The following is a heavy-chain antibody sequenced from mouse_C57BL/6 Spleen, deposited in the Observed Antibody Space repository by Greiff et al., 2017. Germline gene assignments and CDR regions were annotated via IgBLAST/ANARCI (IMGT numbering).Heavy chain of an antibody. CDR2: IYPGDGDT. CDR1: GYAFSSYW. D-gene: IGHD1-1*01. J-gene: IGHJ3*01. CDR3: ARTSTVVAPGFAY. Sequence: VQLQQSGAELVKPGASVKISCKASGYAFSSYWMNWVKQRPGKGLEWIGQIYPGDGDTNYNGKFKGKATLTADKSSSTAYMQLSGLTSEDSAVYFCARTSTVVAPGFAYWGQGTLVTVSA. V-gene: IGHV1-80*01.